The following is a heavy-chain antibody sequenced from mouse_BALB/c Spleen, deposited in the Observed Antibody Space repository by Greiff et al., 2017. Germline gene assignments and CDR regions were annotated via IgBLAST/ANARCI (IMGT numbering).Heavy chain of an antibody. D-gene: IGHD1-1*01. CDR3: ARYYYGSSYGWYFDV. Sequence: EVKLQESGPSLVKPSQTLSLTCSVTGDSITSGYWNWIRKFPGNKLEYMGYISYSGSTYYNPSLKSRISITRDTSKNQYYLQLNSVTTEDTATYYCARYYYGSSYGWYFDVWGAGTTVTVSS. V-gene: IGHV3-8*02. J-gene: IGHJ1*01. CDR2: ISYSGST. CDR1: GDSITSGY.